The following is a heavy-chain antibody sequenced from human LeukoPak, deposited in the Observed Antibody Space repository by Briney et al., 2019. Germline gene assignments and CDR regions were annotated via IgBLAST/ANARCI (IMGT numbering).Heavy chain of an antibody. V-gene: IGHV3-9*01. CDR1: GFTFDDYA. J-gene: IGHJ4*02. CDR2: ISWNSGSI. D-gene: IGHD4-17*01. Sequence: SLRLSCAASGFTFDDYAMHWVRQGPGKGLEWVSGISWNSGSIGYADSVKGRFTISRDNAKNSLYLQMNSLRAEDTAVYYCARDPDYGDYARPDDYWGQGTLVTVSS. CDR3: ARDPDYGDYARPDDY.